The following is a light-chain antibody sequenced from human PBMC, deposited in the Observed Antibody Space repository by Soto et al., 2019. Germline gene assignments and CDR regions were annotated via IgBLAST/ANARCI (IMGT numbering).Light chain of an antibody. CDR2: NTN. CDR1: SGSVSASNH. CDR3: VLYMGSGIWV. V-gene: IGLV8-61*01. J-gene: IGLJ3*02. Sequence: QTVVTQEASVSGSPGTTVTLTCGLSSGSVSASNHPSWYQQTPGQAPRTLIYNTNTRSSGVPDRFSGSILGNKAALTITGAQADDESDYYCVLYMGSGIWVFGGGTKVTVL.